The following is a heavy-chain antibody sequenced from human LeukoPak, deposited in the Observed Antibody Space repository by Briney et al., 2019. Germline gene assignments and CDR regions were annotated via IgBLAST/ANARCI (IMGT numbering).Heavy chain of an antibody. J-gene: IGHJ5*02. V-gene: IGHV4-4*02. CDR1: GGSISSRNW. D-gene: IGHD3-22*01. CDR2: IYHSGST. CDR3: ARGDYSDSQRFDP. Sequence: SETLSLTCAVSGGSISSRNWWSWVRQPPGKGLEWIGEIYHSGSTNYNPSLQSRVSISVDKSKNQFSLKLTSVTAADTAVYFCARGDYSDSQRFDPWGQGILVTVSS.